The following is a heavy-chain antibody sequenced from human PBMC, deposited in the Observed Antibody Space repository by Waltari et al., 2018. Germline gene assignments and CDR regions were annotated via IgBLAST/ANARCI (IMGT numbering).Heavy chain of an antibody. CDR1: GYHLIGYY. V-gene: IGHV1-2*02. J-gene: IGHJ4*02. CDR3: ARQAARNFDY. CDR2: INPNTGGT. Sequence: QVQLVQSGAEVKKPGASVNVSCKASGYHLIGYYMHWVRQAPGQGLEWMGWINPNTGGTKYAQKYQGRVTLTRDTSISTAYMELSSLGSDDMAVFYCARQAARNFDYWGQGTLVTVSS.